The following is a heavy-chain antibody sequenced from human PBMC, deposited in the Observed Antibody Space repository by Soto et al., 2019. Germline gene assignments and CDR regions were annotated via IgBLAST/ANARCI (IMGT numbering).Heavy chain of an antibody. CDR2: IWYDGSNK. J-gene: IGHJ4*02. V-gene: IGHV3-33*01. CDR1: GFTFSSYG. Sequence: QVQLVESGGGVVQPRRSLRLSCAASGFTFSSYGMHWVRQAPGKGLEWVAVIWYDGSNKYYADSVKGRFTISRDNSKNTLYLQMNRLRAENTAVYYCARSQLLEYIVVVVAYFDYWGQGTLVTVSS. D-gene: IGHD2-15*01. CDR3: ARSQLLEYIVVVVAYFDY.